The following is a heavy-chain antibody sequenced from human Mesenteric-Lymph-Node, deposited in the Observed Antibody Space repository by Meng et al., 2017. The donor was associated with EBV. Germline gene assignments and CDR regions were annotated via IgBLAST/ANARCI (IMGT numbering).Heavy chain of an antibody. CDR1: GLTFGTYA. CDR3: AKSEVTFYHFDY. V-gene: IGHV3-23*01. Sequence: LESEGGLVQTGGSLRLSCAVSGLTFGTYAMSWVRQAPGKGLEWVSAISGSGGKTYYADSVKGRFTISRDNSKNTLYLQMNNLRAEDTAVYYCAKSEVTFYHFDYWGQGTLVTVSS. D-gene: IGHD2-21*02. CDR2: ISGSGGKT. J-gene: IGHJ4*02.